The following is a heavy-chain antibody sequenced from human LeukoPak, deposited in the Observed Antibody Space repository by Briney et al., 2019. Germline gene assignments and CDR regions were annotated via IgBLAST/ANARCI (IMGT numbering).Heavy chain of an antibody. D-gene: IGHD5-24*01. CDR2: ISSGGSYI. Sequence: GGSLRLSCAASGFTFSSFSMNWVRQAPGKGLEWVSSISSGGSYIYYADSVKGRFTISRDNAKNSLYMQMNSLRAEDTAVYYCVRGDGRDYWGQGTLVTVSS. V-gene: IGHV3-21*01. J-gene: IGHJ4*02. CDR3: VRGDGRDY. CDR1: GFTFSSFS.